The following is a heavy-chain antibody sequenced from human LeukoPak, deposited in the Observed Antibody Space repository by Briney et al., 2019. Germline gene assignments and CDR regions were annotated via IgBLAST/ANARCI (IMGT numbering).Heavy chain of an antibody. CDR1: GGTFSSYA. J-gene: IGHJ6*02. CDR3: ARYHLSRGWYYYYGMDV. Sequence: SVKVSCKASGGTFSSYAISWVRQAPGQGLEWMGRIIPILGIANYAQKFQGRVTITADKSTSTAYMELSSLRSEDTAVYYCARYHLSRGWYYYYGMDVWGQGPTVTVPS. V-gene: IGHV1-69*04. D-gene: IGHD6-19*01. CDR2: IIPILGIA.